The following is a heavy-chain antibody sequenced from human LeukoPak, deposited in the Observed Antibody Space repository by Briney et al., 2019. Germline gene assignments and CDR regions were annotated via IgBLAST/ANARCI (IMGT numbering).Heavy chain of an antibody. Sequence: GGSLRLSCAASGFTFSSYGMHWVRQAPGKGLEWVAVISYDGSNKYYADSVKGRFTISRDNSKNTLYLQMNSLRAEDTAVYYCAKGQLGYSYGWFWGAFDIWGQGTMVTVSS. J-gene: IGHJ3*02. CDR3: AKGQLGYSYGWFWGAFDI. D-gene: IGHD5-18*01. V-gene: IGHV3-30*18. CDR2: ISYDGSNK. CDR1: GFTFSSYG.